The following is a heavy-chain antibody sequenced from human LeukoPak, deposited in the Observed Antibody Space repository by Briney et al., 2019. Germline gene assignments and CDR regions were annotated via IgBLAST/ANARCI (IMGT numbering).Heavy chain of an antibody. CDR3: ARDRLHYFDY. V-gene: IGHV4-59*01. CDR1: GGSLSSYY. Sequence: PSETLSLTCTVSGGSLSSYYWSWIRQPPGKGLEWIGYIYYSGGTNYNPSLKSRVTISVDKSKNQFSLKLSSVTAADTALYYCARDRLHYFDYWGQGTLVTVSS. D-gene: IGHD3-16*01. CDR2: IYYSGGT. J-gene: IGHJ4*02.